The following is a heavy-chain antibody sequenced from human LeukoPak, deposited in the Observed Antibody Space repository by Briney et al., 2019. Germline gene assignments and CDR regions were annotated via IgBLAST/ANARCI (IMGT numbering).Heavy chain of an antibody. V-gene: IGHV3-66*01. J-gene: IGHJ3*02. CDR3: ARGLTVGATGVWAFDI. CDR1: GFTVSNNY. D-gene: IGHD1-26*01. CDR2: MYRVGNT. Sequence: GGSLRPSCAASGFTVSNNYMTWVRQAPGKGLEWVSVMYRVGNTYYADFVKGRFTISRDNFKNTLHLQMNSLRVEDTALYYCARGLTVGATGVWAFDIWGQGTMVTVSS.